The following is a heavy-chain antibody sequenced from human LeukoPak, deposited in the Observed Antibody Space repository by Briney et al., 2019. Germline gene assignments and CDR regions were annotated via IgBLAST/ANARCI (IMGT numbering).Heavy chain of an antibody. J-gene: IGHJ4*02. Sequence: SETLSLTCAVSGYSISSGYYWCWIRQPPGKGLEWIGSIYHSGSTYYNPSLKSRVTISVDTSKNQFSLKLSSVTAADTAVYYCAGTSMVRGVIITFSDYWGQGTLVTVSS. D-gene: IGHD3-10*01. CDR1: GYSISSGYY. CDR3: AGTSMVRGVIITFSDY. V-gene: IGHV4-38-2*01. CDR2: IYHSGST.